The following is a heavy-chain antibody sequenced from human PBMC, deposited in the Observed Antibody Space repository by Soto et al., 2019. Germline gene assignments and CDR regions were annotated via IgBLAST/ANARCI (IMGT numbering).Heavy chain of an antibody. D-gene: IGHD4-17*01. CDR2: ISSSSSYI. Sequence: GSLRLSCAASGFTFSDYYMSWIRQAPGKGLEWVSSISSSSSYIYYADSVKGRFTISRDNAKNSLYLQMNSLRAEDTAVYYCASQPDYGYDYWGQGTLVTVSS. V-gene: IGHV3-11*06. J-gene: IGHJ4*02. CDR3: ASQPDYGYDY. CDR1: GFTFSDYY.